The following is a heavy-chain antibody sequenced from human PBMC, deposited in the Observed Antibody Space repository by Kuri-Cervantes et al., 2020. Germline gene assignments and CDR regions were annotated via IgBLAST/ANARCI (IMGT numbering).Heavy chain of an antibody. CDR2: ISAYNGDT. CDR3: ASSRGYYYDSSGLSY. J-gene: IGHJ4*02. D-gene: IGHD3-22*01. CDR1: GYTFTSYG. V-gene: IGHV1-18*01. Sequence: ASVKVSCKASGYTFTSYGISWVRQAPGQGLEWMGWISAYNGDTNYAQKFQGRVTMTRNTSISTAYMELSSLRSEDTAVYYCASSRGYYYDSSGLSYWGQGTRGTVSS.